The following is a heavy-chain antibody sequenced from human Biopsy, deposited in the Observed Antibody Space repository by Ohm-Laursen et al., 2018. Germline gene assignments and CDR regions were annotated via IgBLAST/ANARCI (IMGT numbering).Heavy chain of an antibody. Sequence: SETLSLTCAVYGGSFSGYYWSWIRQPPGKGLEWIGEINHSGSTNYNPSLKSRFTISVDTSKNQFSQKLSSVTAADTAVYYCARGRLRAVARFDYWGQGTLVTVSS. CDR2: INHSGST. J-gene: IGHJ4*02. V-gene: IGHV4-34*01. CDR1: GGSFSGYY. CDR3: ARGRLRAVARFDY. D-gene: IGHD6-19*01.